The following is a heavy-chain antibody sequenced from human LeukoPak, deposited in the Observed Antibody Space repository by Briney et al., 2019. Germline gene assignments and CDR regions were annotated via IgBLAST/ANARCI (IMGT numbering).Heavy chain of an antibody. CDR2: INPNGGGT. D-gene: IGHD3-22*01. CDR3: ATFNYYDSSGSPGNAFDI. J-gene: IGHJ3*02. CDR1: GYTFTSYD. V-gene: IGHV1-18*01. Sequence: ASVKVSCKASGYTFTSYDIKRVRQATGQGLEWVGWINPNGGGTNHAQKLQGRVTMTTDTSTSTAYMELRSLRSDDTAVYYCATFNYYDSSGSPGNAFDIWGQGTMVTVSS.